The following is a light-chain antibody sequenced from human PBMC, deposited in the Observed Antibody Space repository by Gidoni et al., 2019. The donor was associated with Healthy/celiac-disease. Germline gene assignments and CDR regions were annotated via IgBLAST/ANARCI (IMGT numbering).Light chain of an antibody. Sequence: QSVLTQPPSASGTPGQRVTISCSGSSSNIGSNYVYWYQQLPGTAPKLLIYRNNQRPSGFPDRFSGSKSGTSASLAISGLRSEDEADYYCAAWDDSLRGWVFGGGTKLTVL. J-gene: IGLJ3*02. V-gene: IGLV1-47*01. CDR3: AAWDDSLRGWV. CDR2: RNN. CDR1: SSNIGSNY.